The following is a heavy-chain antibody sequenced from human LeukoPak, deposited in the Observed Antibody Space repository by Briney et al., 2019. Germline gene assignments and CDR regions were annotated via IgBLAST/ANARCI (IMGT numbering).Heavy chain of an antibody. CDR2: LNPNSRDT. V-gene: IGHV1-2*02. CDR1: GYTFTDYY. J-gene: IGHJ4*02. CDR3: ARGRRILVGDTNAGDFFDY. D-gene: IGHD1-26*01. Sequence: ASVKVSCKASGYTFTDYYILWVRQAPGQGLEWMGWLNPNSRDTYYPQKFRGRVTMTRDTSISTAYIELSSLRSDDTAVYYCARGRRILVGDTNAGDFFDYWGQGTLVTVSS.